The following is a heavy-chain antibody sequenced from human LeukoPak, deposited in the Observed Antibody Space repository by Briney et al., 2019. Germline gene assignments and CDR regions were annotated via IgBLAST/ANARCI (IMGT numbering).Heavy chain of an antibody. V-gene: IGHV3-30*02. CDR3: AKPATVTTRYRPYYFDY. CDR2: IRYDGSNK. J-gene: IGHJ4*02. D-gene: IGHD4-17*01. CDR1: GFTFSSYG. Sequence: GGSLRLSCAASGFTFSSYGMRWVRQAPGKGLEWVAFIRYDGSNKYYADSVKGRFTISRDNSKNTLYLQMNSLRAEDTAVYYCAKPATVTTRYRPYYFDYWGQGTLVTVSS.